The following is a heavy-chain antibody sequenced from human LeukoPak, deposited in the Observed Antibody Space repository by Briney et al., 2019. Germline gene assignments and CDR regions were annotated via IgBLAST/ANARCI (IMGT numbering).Heavy chain of an antibody. CDR3: ANTYSGSKLGGYYFDY. D-gene: IGHD1-26*01. Sequence: GGSLRLSCAASGFTFSSYAMSWVRQAPGKGLEWVSAISGSGGSTYYADSVKGRFTISRDNSKNTLYLQMNSLRAEDTAVYYCANTYSGSKLGGYYFDYWGQGTLVTVSS. CDR2: ISGSGGST. V-gene: IGHV3-23*01. CDR1: GFTFSSYA. J-gene: IGHJ4*02.